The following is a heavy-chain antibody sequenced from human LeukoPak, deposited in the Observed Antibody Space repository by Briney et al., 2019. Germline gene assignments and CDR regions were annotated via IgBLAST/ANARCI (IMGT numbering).Heavy chain of an antibody. D-gene: IGHD1-14*01. Sequence: GGSLRLSCAASGFTFSTYPMIWVRQAPGKGPEGVSSISNSGDRTYYADSVRGRFTTSRDNSKNTLYLQMNSLRVEDTAVYYCAKVMTTAQYYWYGMDVWGQGTTVAFSS. CDR2: ISNSGDRT. V-gene: IGHV3-23*01. CDR1: GFTFSTYP. J-gene: IGHJ6*02. CDR3: AKVMTTAQYYWYGMDV.